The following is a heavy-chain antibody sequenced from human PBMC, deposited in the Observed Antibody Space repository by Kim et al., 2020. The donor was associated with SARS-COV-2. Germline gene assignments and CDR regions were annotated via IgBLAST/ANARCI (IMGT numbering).Heavy chain of an antibody. D-gene: IGHD6-13*01. V-gene: IGHV1-3*01. CDR3: ARDLGAAAGKDY. CDR2: INAGNGNT. CDR1: GYTFTSYA. J-gene: IGHJ4*02. Sequence: ASVKVSCKASGYTFTSYAMHWVRQAPGQRLEWMGWINAGNGNTKYSQKFQGRVTITRDTSASTAYMELSSLRSEDTAVYYCARDLGAAAGKDYWGQGTLVTVSS.